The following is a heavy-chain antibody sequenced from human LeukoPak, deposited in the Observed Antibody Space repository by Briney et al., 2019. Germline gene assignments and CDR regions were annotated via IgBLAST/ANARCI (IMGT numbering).Heavy chain of an antibody. V-gene: IGHV3-30-3*01. CDR1: GFTFSNYP. J-gene: IGHJ4*02. D-gene: IGHD1-1*01. Sequence: GGSLRLSCAASGFTFSNYPIHWVRQAPGKGLEWVAVISYDGSNKLYADSVKGRFTISRDNSKNTLYLQMNSLRAEDTAVYYCARVLWVYTWNGAVDYWGQGTLVTVSS. CDR3: ARVLWVYTWNGAVDY. CDR2: ISYDGSNK.